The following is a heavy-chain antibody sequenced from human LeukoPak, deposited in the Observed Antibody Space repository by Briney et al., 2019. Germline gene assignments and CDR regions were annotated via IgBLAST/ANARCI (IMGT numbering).Heavy chain of an antibody. Sequence: GGSLRLSCAASGXTFSNAWVSWVRQAPGKGLEWVGRIKSKTDGGTTDYAAPVKGRFTISRDDSKNTLYLQMNRLKTEDTAVYYCTTGLHISSSWYNWFDPWGQGTLVTVSS. CDR2: IKSKTDGGTT. CDR1: GXTFSNAW. CDR3: TTGLHISSSWYNWFDP. J-gene: IGHJ5*02. V-gene: IGHV3-15*01. D-gene: IGHD6-13*01.